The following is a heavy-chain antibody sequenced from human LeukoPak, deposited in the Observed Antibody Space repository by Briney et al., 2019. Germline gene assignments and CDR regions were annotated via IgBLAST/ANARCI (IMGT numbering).Heavy chain of an antibody. Sequence: PGGSLRLSCAASGFTFSSYGMHWVRQAPGKGLEWVAFIRYDGSNKYYADSVKGRFTISRDNSKNTLYLQMNSLRAEDTAVYYCAKGHRFVVVTAIPDYWGQGTLVTVSS. CDR1: GFTFSSYG. D-gene: IGHD2-21*02. CDR2: IRYDGSNK. CDR3: AKGHRFVVVTAIPDY. J-gene: IGHJ4*02. V-gene: IGHV3-30*02.